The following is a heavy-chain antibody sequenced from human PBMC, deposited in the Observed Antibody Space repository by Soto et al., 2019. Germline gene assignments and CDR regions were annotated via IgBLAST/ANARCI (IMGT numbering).Heavy chain of an antibody. CDR2: IIPLFGNA. J-gene: IGHJ4*01. Sequence: QEQLVQSGAEVRRPGSSVKISCKASEDTFKNYGICWVRQAPGQRLEWVGVIIPLFGNANSPQKFQGRVTITADKSTDTVYLELSTLTSDDTAVYYCVREAPSGSYYANWGQGTPVTVSS. CDR1: EDTFKNYG. V-gene: IGHV1-69*06. D-gene: IGHD5-12*01. CDR3: VREAPSGSYYAN.